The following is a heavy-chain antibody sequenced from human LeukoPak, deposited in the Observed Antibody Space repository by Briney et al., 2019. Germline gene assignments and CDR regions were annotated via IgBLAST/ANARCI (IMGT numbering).Heavy chain of an antibody. CDR3: ARRQYYYGSGSYYNQYYYYGMDV. V-gene: IGHV3-30-3*01. CDR2: ISYDGSNK. D-gene: IGHD3-10*01. J-gene: IGHJ6*02. CDR1: GFTFDDYA. Sequence: GGSLRLSCAASGFTFDDYAMHWVRQAPGKGLEWVAVISYDGSNKYYADSVKGRFTISRDNSKNTLYLQMNSLRAEDTAVYYCARRQYYYGSGSYYNQYYYYGMDVWGQGTTVTVPS.